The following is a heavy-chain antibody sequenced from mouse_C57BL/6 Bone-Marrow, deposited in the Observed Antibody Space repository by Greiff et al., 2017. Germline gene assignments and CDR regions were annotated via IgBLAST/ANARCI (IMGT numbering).Heavy chain of an antibody. CDR3: ARMITTVVRYFDV. CDR2: ISSGSSTI. CDR1: GFTFSDYG. Sequence: EVKVVESGGGLVKPGGSLKLSCAASGFTFSDYGMHWVRQAPEKGLEWVAYISSGSSTIYYADTVKGRFTISRDNAKNTLFLQMTSLRSEDTAMYYCARMITTVVRYFDVWGTATTVTVSS. D-gene: IGHD1-1*01. V-gene: IGHV5-17*01. J-gene: IGHJ1*03.